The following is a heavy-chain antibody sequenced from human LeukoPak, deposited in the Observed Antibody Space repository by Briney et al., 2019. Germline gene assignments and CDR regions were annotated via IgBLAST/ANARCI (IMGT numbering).Heavy chain of an antibody. Sequence: GGSLRLSCAASGFTFSSYGMHWVRQAPGNVLEWVAFIRYDGSNKYYADFVKDRFTISRDNSKNTLYLQMNSLRAEDTAVYYCAKDRAWDLDYWGQGTLVTVSS. D-gene: IGHD1-26*01. J-gene: IGHJ4*02. CDR1: GFTFSSYG. CDR2: IRYDGSNK. V-gene: IGHV3-30*02. CDR3: AKDRAWDLDY.